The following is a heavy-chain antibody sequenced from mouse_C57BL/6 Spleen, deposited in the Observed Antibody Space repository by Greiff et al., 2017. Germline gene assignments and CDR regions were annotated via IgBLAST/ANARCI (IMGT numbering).Heavy chain of an antibody. CDR2: IDPETGGT. Sequence: VQLQQSGAELVRPGASVTLSCKASGYTFTDYEMHWVKQTPVHGLEWIGAIDPETGGTAYNQKFKGKAILTADKSSSTAYMELRSLTSEDSAVYYCTRSYDYDVYFDYWGQGTTLTVSS. V-gene: IGHV1-15*01. CDR3: TRSYDYDVYFDY. D-gene: IGHD2-4*01. J-gene: IGHJ2*01. CDR1: GYTFTDYE.